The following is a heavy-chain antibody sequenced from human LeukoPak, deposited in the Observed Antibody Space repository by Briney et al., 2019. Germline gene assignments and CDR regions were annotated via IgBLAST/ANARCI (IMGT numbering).Heavy chain of an antibody. CDR2: ISSGSSYI. CDR3: ARNYGSGSSVVGY. CDR1: GFTFSSYS. D-gene: IGHD3-10*01. Sequence: KAGGSLRLSCAASGFTFSSYSMNWVRQAPGKGPEWVSSISSGSSYIYYADSVKGRFTISRDNAKNSLYLQMNSLRAEDTAVYYCARNYGSGSSVVGYWGQGTLVTVSS. V-gene: IGHV3-21*01. J-gene: IGHJ4*02.